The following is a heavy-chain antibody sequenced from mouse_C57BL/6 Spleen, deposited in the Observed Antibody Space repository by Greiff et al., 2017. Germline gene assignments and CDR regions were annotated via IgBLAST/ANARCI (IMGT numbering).Heavy chain of an antibody. J-gene: IGHJ2*01. Sequence: QVQLQQSGAELVRPGSSVKLSCKASGYTFTSYWMDWVKQRPGQGLEWIGNIYPSDSDTHYNQKFKDKATLTVDKSSSTAYMQLSSLTSEDSAVYYCARGGIYYYGSSYFDYWGQGTTLTVSS. CDR3: ARGGIYYYGSSYFDY. CDR1: GYTFTSYW. CDR2: IYPSDSDT. V-gene: IGHV1-61*01. D-gene: IGHD1-1*01.